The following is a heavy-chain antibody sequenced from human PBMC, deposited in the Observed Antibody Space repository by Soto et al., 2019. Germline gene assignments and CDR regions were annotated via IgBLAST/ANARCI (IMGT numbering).Heavy chain of an antibody. CDR2: IIPIFGTA. CDR3: ASPPVAAAPYYFDY. J-gene: IGHJ4*02. V-gene: IGHV1-69*13. Sequence: ASVKVSCKASGGTFSSYAISWVRQAPGQGLEWMGGIIPIFGTANYAQKFQGRVTITADESTSTAYMELSSLRSEDTAVYYCASPPVAAAPYYFDYWGQGTLVTVSS. D-gene: IGHD6-13*01. CDR1: GGTFSSYA.